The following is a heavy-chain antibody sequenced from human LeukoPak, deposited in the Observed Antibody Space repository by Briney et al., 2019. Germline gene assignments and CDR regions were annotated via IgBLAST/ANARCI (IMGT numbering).Heavy chain of an antibody. CDR3: AREIRVADYSRLLDY. D-gene: IGHD2-21*01. CDR2: IYTSGST. Sequence: SETLSLTCTVSGGSISSYYWSWIRQPPGKGLEWIGRIYTSGSTNYNPSLKSRVTMSVDTSKNQFSLKLSPVTAADTAVYYCAREIRVADYSRLLDYWGQGTLVTVSS. V-gene: IGHV4-4*07. CDR1: GGSISSYY. J-gene: IGHJ4*02.